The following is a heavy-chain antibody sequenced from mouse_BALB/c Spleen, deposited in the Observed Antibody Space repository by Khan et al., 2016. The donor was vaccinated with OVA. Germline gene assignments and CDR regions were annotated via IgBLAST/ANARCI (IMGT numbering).Heavy chain of an antibody. D-gene: IGHD2-14*01. J-gene: IGHJ3*01. CDR2: IWSGGTT. CDR1: GFSLTTYG. V-gene: IGHV2-4-1*01. CDR3: ARNSYMYDFTY. Sequence: QMQLKQSGPGLVQPSQNLSVTCTVSGFSLTTYGIHWVRQSPGKGLEWLGVIWSGGTTDYNAAFISRLNITKDNSKSQVFFKMNSLQPDDTAIYYCARNSYMYDFTYWGQGTLVTVSA.